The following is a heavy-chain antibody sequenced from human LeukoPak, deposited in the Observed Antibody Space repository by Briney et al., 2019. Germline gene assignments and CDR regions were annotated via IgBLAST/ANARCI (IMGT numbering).Heavy chain of an antibody. Sequence: GGSLRLSCAASGFTFDDYGMSWVRQAPGKGLEWVSGIDRNGGSTGYADSVKGRFTISRDNAKKSLYLQMNSLRAEDTALYHCARARSSSWYDWFDPWGQGTLVTVSS. J-gene: IGHJ5*02. CDR2: IDRNGGST. V-gene: IGHV3-20*01. CDR3: ARARSSSWYDWFDP. D-gene: IGHD6-13*01. CDR1: GFTFDDYG.